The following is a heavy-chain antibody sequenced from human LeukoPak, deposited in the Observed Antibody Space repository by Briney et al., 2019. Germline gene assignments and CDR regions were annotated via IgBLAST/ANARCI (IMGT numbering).Heavy chain of an antibody. D-gene: IGHD3-3*01. Sequence: SETLSLTCAVYGGSFSGYYWSWIRQPPGKGLEWIGEINHSGSTNYNPSLKSRVTISVDTAKNQFPLKLSSVTAADTAVYYCARCGKKNYDFWSGHYYYYYMDVWGKGTTVTVSS. CDR2: INHSGST. V-gene: IGHV4-34*01. CDR1: GGSFSGYY. CDR3: ARCGKKNYDFWSGHYYYYYMDV. J-gene: IGHJ6*03.